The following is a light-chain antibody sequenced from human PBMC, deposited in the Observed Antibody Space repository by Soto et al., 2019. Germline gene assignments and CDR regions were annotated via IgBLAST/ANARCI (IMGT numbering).Light chain of an antibody. V-gene: IGKV3-15*01. CDR2: GIS. CDR3: QQYTNWPFT. CDR1: QSLTSY. J-gene: IGKJ3*01. Sequence: EIVMTQSPATLSVSPGETATLSCRASQSLTSYLAWYQQKPDQAPRLLIYGISTRATDIPARFSGSGSGTEFTLTISSLQSEDFAVYYCQQYTNWPFTFGPGTKVDIK.